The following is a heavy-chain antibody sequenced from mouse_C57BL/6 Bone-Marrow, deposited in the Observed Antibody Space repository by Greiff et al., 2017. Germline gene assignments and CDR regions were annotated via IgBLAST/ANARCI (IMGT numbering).Heavy chain of an antibody. CDR1: GYTFTSYW. D-gene: IGHD4-1*01. Sequence: VQLQQPGAELVKPGASVKMSCKASGYTFTSYWITWVKQRPGQGLEWIGDIYPTSGRTNHNEKFKSKAILTVDTSSNTAYMQLSSLTSADSAVFYCARSGPLGRSFDYWGQGTTLTVSS. J-gene: IGHJ2*01. CDR3: ARSGPLGRSFDY. V-gene: IGHV1-55*01. CDR2: IYPTSGRT.